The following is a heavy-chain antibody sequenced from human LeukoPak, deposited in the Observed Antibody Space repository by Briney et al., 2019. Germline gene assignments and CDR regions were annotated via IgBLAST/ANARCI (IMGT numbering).Heavy chain of an antibody. V-gene: IGHV1-69*13. CDR1: GGTFSSYA. Sequence: GSSVKVSCKASGGTFSSYAISWVRQAPGQGLEWMGGIIPIFGTANYAQKFQGRVTITADESTSTAYMELSSLRSEDTAVYYCARDQLVWFGELSPYYGMDVWGQGTTVTVSS. CDR2: IIPIFGTA. D-gene: IGHD3-10*01. CDR3: ARDQLVWFGELSPYYGMDV. J-gene: IGHJ6*02.